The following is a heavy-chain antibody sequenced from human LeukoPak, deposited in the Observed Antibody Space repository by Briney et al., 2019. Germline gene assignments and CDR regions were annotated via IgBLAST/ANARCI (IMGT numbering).Heavy chain of an antibody. CDR2: IYYSGST. CDR1: GGSISSYY. V-gene: IGHV4-59*08. D-gene: IGHD6-19*01. J-gene: IGHJ3*02. CDR3: ARPGSGWYGDAFDI. Sequence: PSETLSLTCTVSGGSISSYYWSWIRQPPGKGLGWIGYIYYSGSTNYNPSLKSRVTISVDTSKNQFSLKLSSVTAADTAVYYCARPGSGWYGDAFDIWGQGTMVTVSS.